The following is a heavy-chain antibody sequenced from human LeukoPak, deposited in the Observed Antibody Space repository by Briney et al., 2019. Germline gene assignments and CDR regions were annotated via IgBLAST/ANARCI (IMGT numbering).Heavy chain of an antibody. D-gene: IGHD4-23*01. CDR1: GYTFTGYY. CDR3: ARDIKNYGGTYYFDY. J-gene: IGHJ4*02. CDR2: INPNSGGT. Sequence: ASVKVSCKASGYTFTGYYMHWVRQAPGQGLEWMGWINPNSGGTNYAQKFQGRVTMTRDTSISTAYMELSSLRSEDTAVYYCARDIKNYGGTYYFDYWGQGTLVTVSS. V-gene: IGHV1-2*02.